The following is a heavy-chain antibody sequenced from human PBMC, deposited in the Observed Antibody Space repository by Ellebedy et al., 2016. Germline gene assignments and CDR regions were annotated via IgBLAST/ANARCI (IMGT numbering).Heavy chain of an antibody. CDR1: GLTVTDAW. V-gene: IGHV3-15*01. CDR2: IRGLAAGGTA. J-gene: IGHJ6*03. CDR3: STIFSGYDPDHYYMDV. D-gene: IGHD5-12*01. Sequence: GGSLRLXXTASGLTVTDAWVTWVRQAPGKGLEWVGRIRGLAAGGTADYAAPVEDRFTIARDTSKNMVFLQMNSLETEDTAVYYCSTIFSGYDPDHYYMDVWGNGTTVTVSS.